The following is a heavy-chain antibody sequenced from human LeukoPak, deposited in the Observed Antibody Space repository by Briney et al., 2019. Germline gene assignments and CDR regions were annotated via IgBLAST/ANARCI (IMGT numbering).Heavy chain of an antibody. D-gene: IGHD3/OR15-3a*01. J-gene: IGHJ4*02. Sequence: ASVKVSCKASGYTFTSYYMHWVRQAPGQGLEWMGWINPNSGGTNYAQKFQGRVTMTRDTSISTAYMELSRLRSDDTAVYYCARVPPGLSYFDYWGQGTQVTVSS. CDR2: INPNSGGT. V-gene: IGHV1-2*02. CDR3: ARVPPGLSYFDY. CDR1: GYTFTSYY.